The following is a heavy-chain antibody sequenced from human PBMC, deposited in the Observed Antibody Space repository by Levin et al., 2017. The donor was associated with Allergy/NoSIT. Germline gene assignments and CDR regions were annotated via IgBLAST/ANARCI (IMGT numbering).Heavy chain of an antibody. CDR2: IKSKTDGGST. CDR1: GFTFSNAW. CDR3: TTDDGKVELPLFSY. J-gene: IGHJ4*02. D-gene: IGHD1-26*01. Sequence: GGSLRLSCAASGFTFSNAWMSWVRQAPGKGLEWVARIKSKTDGGSTDYAAPVKGRFTISRDDSKNTLFLQMNSLKTEDTAVYYCTTDDGKVELPLFSYWGQGTLVTVSS. V-gene: IGHV3-15*01.